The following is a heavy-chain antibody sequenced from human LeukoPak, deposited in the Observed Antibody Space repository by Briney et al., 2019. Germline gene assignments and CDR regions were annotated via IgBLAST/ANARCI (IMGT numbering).Heavy chain of an antibody. D-gene: IGHD3-3*01. Sequence: SETLSLTCTVSGGSISSYYWSWIRQPAGKGLEWIGRIYTSGSTNYNPSLKSRVTMSVDTSKNQFSLKLSSVAAADTAVYYCARGAIFGVVITHMDVWGKGTTVTVSS. CDR3: ARGAIFGVVITHMDV. CDR1: GGSISSYY. CDR2: IYTSGST. J-gene: IGHJ6*03. V-gene: IGHV4-4*07.